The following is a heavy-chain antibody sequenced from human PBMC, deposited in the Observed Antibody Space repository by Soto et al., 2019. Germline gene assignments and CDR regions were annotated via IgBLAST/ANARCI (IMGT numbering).Heavy chain of an antibody. CDR3: TKESYDSSANQYYLDH. CDR2: VSWNSRTI. V-gene: IGHV3-9*01. J-gene: IGHJ4*02. Sequence: PGGSLRLSCTGSGLTFEDNAMHWVRQVPGKGLEWVSSVSWNSRTIDYADSVKGRFTISRDNAEMSLFLQMNSLKIEDTAVYYCTKESYDSSANQYYLDHWGLGTLVTVSS. CDR1: GLTFEDNA. D-gene: IGHD3-22*01.